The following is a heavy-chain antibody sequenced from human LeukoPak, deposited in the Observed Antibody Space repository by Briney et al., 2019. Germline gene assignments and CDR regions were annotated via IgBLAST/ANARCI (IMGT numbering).Heavy chain of an antibody. D-gene: IGHD1-26*01. CDR3: ARVSMGATPDAFDI. CDR1: GGSISSGDYY. J-gene: IGHJ3*02. Sequence: MASETLSLTCTVSGGSISSGDYYWSWIRQPPGKGLEWIGYIYYSGSTYYNPSLKSRVTISVDTSKNQFSLKLSSVTAADTAVYYCARVSMGATPDAFDIWGQGTMVTVSS. CDR2: IYYSGST. V-gene: IGHV4-30-4*01.